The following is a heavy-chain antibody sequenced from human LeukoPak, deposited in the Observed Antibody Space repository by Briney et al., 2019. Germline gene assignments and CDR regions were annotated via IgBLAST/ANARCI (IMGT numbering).Heavy chain of an antibody. J-gene: IGHJ4*02. CDR3: APGYYDSSGFGGY. CDR1: GGTFSSYA. CDR2: IIPVFGIA. D-gene: IGHD3-22*01. Sequence: SVKVSCKASGGTFSSYAISWVRQAPGQGLEWMGRIIPVFGIANYAQKFQGRVTITADKSTSTAYMELSSLRSEDTAVYYCAPGYYDSSGFGGYWGQGTLVTVSS. V-gene: IGHV1-69*04.